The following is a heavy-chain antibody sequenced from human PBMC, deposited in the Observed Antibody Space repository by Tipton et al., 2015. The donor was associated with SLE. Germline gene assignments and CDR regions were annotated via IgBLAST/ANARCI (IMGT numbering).Heavy chain of an antibody. Sequence: TLSLTCTVSGGSISSGDYYWSWIRQPPGKGLEWIGYIYYSGSTYYNPSLKSRVTISVDTSKNQFSLKLSSVTAADTAVYYCARVGFGGAGLDYWGQGTLVTVSS. CDR3: ARVGFGGAGLDY. CDR2: IYYSGST. CDR1: GGSISSGDYY. V-gene: IGHV4-30-4*01. D-gene: IGHD3-16*01. J-gene: IGHJ4*02.